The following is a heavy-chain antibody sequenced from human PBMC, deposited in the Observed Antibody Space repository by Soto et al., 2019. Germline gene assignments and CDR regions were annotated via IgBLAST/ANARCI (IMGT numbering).Heavy chain of an antibody. D-gene: IGHD2-21*01. CDR1: GYTFTSYG. CDR3: APHSPAFDF. CDR2: ISTSKGNT. Sequence: QVQLVQSGPEVKKPGASVKVSCKTSGYTFTSYGIAWVRQAPGQGLEWMGWISTSKGNTNYAQKSQGRVTMTTDTPTGTAYIEMRSLISDDTAVYYCAPHSPAFDFWGQGTLVTDSS. V-gene: IGHV1-18*01. J-gene: IGHJ4*02.